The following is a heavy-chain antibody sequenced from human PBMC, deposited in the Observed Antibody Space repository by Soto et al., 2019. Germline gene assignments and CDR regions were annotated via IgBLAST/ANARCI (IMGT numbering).Heavy chain of an antibody. J-gene: IGHJ6*02. CDR2: TIPMFGTP. CDR3: ARPLRDRNYYYGMAV. CDR1: GGTFSKYA. V-gene: IGHV1-69*01. Sequence: QVPLVQSGAEMQQPGASARVSCKASGGTFSKYAFSWVRQAPGQGLEWLGGTIPMFGTPNYAQKFQGRVAISADESTATVYMELSSLRSEDTAVYFCARPLRDRNYYYGMAVWGQGTTVTVSS. D-gene: IGHD3-22*01.